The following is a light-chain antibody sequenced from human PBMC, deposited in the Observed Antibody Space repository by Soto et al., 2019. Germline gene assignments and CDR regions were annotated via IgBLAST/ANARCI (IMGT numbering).Light chain of an antibody. J-gene: IGKJ5*01. Sequence: EIVLTQSPGTLSLSPGERATLSCRASDRLSSVYLAWYQQRPGQPPRLLFYGASNRATGIPDRFSGSGSGTDFTLIINRLEPEDVAIYYCQQYGGSPRSTFGQGTRLEIK. V-gene: IGKV3-20*01. CDR2: GAS. CDR3: QQYGGSPRST. CDR1: DRLSSVY.